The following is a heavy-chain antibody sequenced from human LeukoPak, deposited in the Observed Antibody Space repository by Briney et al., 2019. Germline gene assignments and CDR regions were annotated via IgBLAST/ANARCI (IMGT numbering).Heavy chain of an antibody. J-gene: IGHJ4*02. D-gene: IGHD3-10*01. CDR1: GGSFSGYY. V-gene: IGHV4-34*01. CDR3: AGETGDDY. CDR2: INHSGST. Sequence: SETLSLTCAVYGGSFSGYYWSWIRQPPGKGLEWIGEINHSGSTNYNPSLKSRVTISVDTSKNQFSLKLSSVTAADTAVYYCAGETGDDYWGQGTLVTVSS.